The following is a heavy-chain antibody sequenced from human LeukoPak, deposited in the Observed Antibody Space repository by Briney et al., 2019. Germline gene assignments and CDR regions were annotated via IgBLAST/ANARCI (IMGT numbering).Heavy chain of an antibody. V-gene: IGHV3-21*01. CDR1: GFTFSSYS. D-gene: IGHD3-3*01. Sequence: GGSLRLSCAASGFTFSSYSMNWVRQAPGKGLEWVSSISSSSSYIYYADSVKGRFTISRDNSKNTLYLQMNSLRAEDTAVYYCARERPGFGGEEYWGQGTLVTVSS. J-gene: IGHJ4*02. CDR3: ARERPGFGGEEY. CDR2: ISSSSSYI.